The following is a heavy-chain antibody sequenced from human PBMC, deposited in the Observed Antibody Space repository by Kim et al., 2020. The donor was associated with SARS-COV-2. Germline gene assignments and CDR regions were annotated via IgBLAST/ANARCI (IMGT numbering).Heavy chain of an antibody. J-gene: IGHJ2*01. CDR2: ISYDGSNK. CDR1: GFTFSSYA. Sequence: GGSLRLSCAASGFTFSSYAMHWVRQAPGKGLEWVAVISYDGSNKYYADSVKGRFTISRDNSKNTLYLQMNSLRAEDTAVYYCARGDYFDLWGRGTLVTVSS. CDR3: ARGDYFDL. V-gene: IGHV3-30-3*01. D-gene: IGHD2-21*01.